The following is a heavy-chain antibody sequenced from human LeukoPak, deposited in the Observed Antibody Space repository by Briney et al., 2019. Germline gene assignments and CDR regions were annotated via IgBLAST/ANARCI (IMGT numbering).Heavy chain of an antibody. CDR1: DDSMNNSTYS. Sequence: SETLSLTCSVSDDSMNNSTYSWTWIRRTPGKGLEWIGYIYHSGTTFYNPSLKSRVTISLDGSKNQFFLKLTSVTAADTAVYYCARGLRRIDTFDIWGQGTMVTVSS. CDR3: ARGLRRIDTFDI. J-gene: IGHJ3*02. D-gene: IGHD4-17*01. V-gene: IGHV4-30-2*01. CDR2: IYHSGTT.